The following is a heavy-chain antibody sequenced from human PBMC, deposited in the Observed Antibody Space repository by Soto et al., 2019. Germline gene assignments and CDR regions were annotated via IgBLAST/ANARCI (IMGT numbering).Heavy chain of an antibody. J-gene: IGHJ4*02. CDR2: IYWNDDK. CDR3: ARPFYYDASGWVFDY. V-gene: IGHV2-5*01. Sequence: SRPTLVNPTQTLTLTCTFSGFSLSTSGVGVGWIRQPPGKALEWLALIYWNDDKRYSPSLKSRLTITKDTSKNQVVLTMTNMDPVDTGTYYCARPFYYDASGWVFDYCGQGTLVTV. CDR1: GFSLSTSGVG. D-gene: IGHD3-22*01.